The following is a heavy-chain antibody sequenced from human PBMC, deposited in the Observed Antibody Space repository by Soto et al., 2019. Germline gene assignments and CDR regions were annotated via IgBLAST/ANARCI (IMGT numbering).Heavy chain of an antibody. J-gene: IGHJ4*02. CDR2: ISSGGSTI. CDR3: GSDSIGGTEVLSGDLADCQD. V-gene: IGHV3-48*01. CDR1: GFTFSDYS. Sequence: GGSLRLSCAASGFTFSDYSMNWVRQAPGRGLEWVSYISSGGSTIYYADPVKGRFTITRDNDKKLLYLKMDSLSGEDTAVFYCGSDSIGGTEVLSGDLADCQDWGQGTQVTVSS. D-gene: IGHD3-9*01.